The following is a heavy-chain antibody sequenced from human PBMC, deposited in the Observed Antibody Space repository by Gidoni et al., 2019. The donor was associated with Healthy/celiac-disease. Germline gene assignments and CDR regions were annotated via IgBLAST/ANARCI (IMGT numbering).Heavy chain of an antibody. CDR3: TTDPRWATMIVVVTQNLQY. Sequence: EVQLVESGGGLVKPGGSLRLSCAASGFTFSNAWMNWVRQAPGKGLEWVGRIKSKTDGGTKDYAAPVKGRFTISRDDSKNTLYLQMNSLKTEDTAVYYCTTDPRWATMIVVVTQNLQYWGQGTLVTVSS. CDR2: IKSKTDGGTK. CDR1: GFTFSNAW. D-gene: IGHD3-22*01. J-gene: IGHJ4*02. V-gene: IGHV3-15*07.